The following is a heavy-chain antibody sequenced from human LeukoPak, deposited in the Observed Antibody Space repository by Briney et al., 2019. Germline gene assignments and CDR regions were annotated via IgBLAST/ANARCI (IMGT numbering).Heavy chain of an antibody. J-gene: IGHJ4*02. D-gene: IGHD7-27*01. CDR3: ARGGTGDGNYFDN. CDR1: GFTFSRYS. V-gene: IGHV3-21*01. Sequence: PGGSLRLSCAASGFTFSRYSMNWVRQAPGKGLEWVSSSSSSSSSSYRCYADSLKGRFTISRDNAKNSLYLQMDSLRADDAAVFYCARGGTGDGNYFDNWGQGTLVTVSS. CDR2: SSSSSSSSYR.